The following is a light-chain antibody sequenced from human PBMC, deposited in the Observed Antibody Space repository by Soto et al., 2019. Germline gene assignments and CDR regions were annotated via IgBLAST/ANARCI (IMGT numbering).Light chain of an antibody. CDR3: QQLNAYPLT. J-gene: IGKJ1*01. V-gene: IGKV1-9*01. Sequence: SQGTSSYLAWFQQKPGRAPKLLIYGASTLQSGVPARFSGSGSGTDFTLTISNLQPEDFATYYCQQLNAYPLTFGQGTKVDIK. CDR1: QGTSSY. CDR2: GAS.